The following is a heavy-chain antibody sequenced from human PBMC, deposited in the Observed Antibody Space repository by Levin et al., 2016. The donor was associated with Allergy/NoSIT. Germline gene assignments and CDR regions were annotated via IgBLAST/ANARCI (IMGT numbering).Heavy chain of an antibody. J-gene: IGHJ4*02. CDR3: AGSGWGYFDY. Sequence: SETLSLTCTVSGGSVSSGSYYWSWIRQPPGKGLEWIGYIYYSGSTNYNPSLKSRVTISVDTSKNQFSLKLSSVTAADTAVYYCAGSGWGYFDYWGQGTLVTVSS. V-gene: IGHV4-61*01. CDR2: IYYSGST. CDR1: GGSVSSGSYY. D-gene: IGHD6-19*01.